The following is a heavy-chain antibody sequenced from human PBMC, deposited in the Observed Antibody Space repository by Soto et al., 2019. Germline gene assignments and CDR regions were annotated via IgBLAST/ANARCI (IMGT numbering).Heavy chain of an antibody. D-gene: IGHD2-21*02. J-gene: IGHJ4*02. Sequence: GESLKISCKGSGYSFTSYWIGWVRQMPGKGLEWMGIIYPGDSDTRYSPSFQGQVTISADKSISTAYLQWSSLKASGTAMYYCARFDCGGDCYYGPRDYWGQGTLVTVSS. CDR3: ARFDCGGDCYYGPRDY. CDR1: GYSFTSYW. V-gene: IGHV5-51*01. CDR2: IYPGDSDT.